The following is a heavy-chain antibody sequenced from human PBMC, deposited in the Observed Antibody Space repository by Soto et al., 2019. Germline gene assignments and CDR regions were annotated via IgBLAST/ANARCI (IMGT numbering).Heavy chain of an antibody. J-gene: IGHJ4*02. Sequence: GGSLRLSCAASGFTFSNYAMGWVRQAPGKGLEWVSAISGSGGSTYYADSVKGRFTISRDNSKNTLYLQMNSLRAEDTAVYYCAKDSITIFGVVPHFDYWGQGTLVTVSS. CDR1: GFTFSNYA. CDR2: ISGSGGST. V-gene: IGHV3-23*01. CDR3: AKDSITIFGVVPHFDY. D-gene: IGHD3-3*01.